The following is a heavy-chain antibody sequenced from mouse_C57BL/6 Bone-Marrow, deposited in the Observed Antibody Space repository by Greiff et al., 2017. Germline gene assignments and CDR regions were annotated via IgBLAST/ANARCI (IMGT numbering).Heavy chain of an antibody. J-gene: IGHJ3*01. Sequence: VQLQQSGGDLVKPGGSLKLSCAASGFTFSSYGMSWVRQTPDKRLEWVATISSGGSYTYYPDSVKGRFTISRDNAKNTLYLQMSSRKSEDKAMYYCARRRGFAYWGQGTLVTVSA. CDR1: GFTFSSYG. CDR3: ARRRGFAY. V-gene: IGHV5-6*01. CDR2: ISSGGSYT.